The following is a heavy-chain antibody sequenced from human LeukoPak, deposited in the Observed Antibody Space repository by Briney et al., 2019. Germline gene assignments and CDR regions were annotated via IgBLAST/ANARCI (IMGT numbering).Heavy chain of an antibody. J-gene: IGHJ4*02. CDR3: AKDRAYSSSHFDY. V-gene: IGHV3-9*01. CDR2: ISWNSGSI. CDR1: GFAFDDYA. Sequence: PGRSLRLSCAASGFAFDDYAMHWVRQAPGKGLEWVSGISWNSGSIGYADSVKGRFTISRDNAKNSLYLQMNSLRAEDTALYYCAKDRAYSSSHFDYWGQGTLVTVSS. D-gene: IGHD6-13*01.